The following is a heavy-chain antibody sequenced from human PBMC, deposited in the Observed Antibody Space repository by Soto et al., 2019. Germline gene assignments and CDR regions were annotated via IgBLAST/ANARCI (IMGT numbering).Heavy chain of an antibody. J-gene: IGHJ6*02. CDR3: AKAPPITGTGGGYYYYYGMDV. V-gene: IGHV3-23*01. D-gene: IGHD1-20*01. Sequence: PGGSLRLSCAASGFAFTNYAMTWVRQAPGKGLEWVSAISGSGGSTYYADSVKGRFTISRDNSKNTLYLQMNSLRAEDTAVYYCAKAPPITGTGGGYYYYYGMDVWGQGTTVTVSS. CDR2: ISGSGGST. CDR1: GFAFTNYA.